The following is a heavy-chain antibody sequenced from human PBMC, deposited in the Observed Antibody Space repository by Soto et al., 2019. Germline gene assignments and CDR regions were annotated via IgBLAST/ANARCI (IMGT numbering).Heavy chain of an antibody. CDR2: IYYSGST. V-gene: IGHV4-39*01. J-gene: IGHJ3*02. Sequence: SETLSLTCTVSGGSISSSSYYWGWIRQPPGKGLEWIGSIYYSGSTYYNPSLKSRVTISVDTSKNQFSLKLSSVTAADTAVYYCARFPGTFDAFDIWGQGTMVTVSS. D-gene: IGHD1-1*01. CDR3: ARFPGTFDAFDI. CDR1: GGSISSSSYY.